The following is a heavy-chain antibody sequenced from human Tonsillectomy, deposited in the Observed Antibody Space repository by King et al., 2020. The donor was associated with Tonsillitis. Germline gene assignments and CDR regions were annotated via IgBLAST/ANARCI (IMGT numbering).Heavy chain of an antibody. CDR3: AKAFIGEDDF. CDR2: ISYDGITK. CDR1: GITLRDYG. Sequence: LVQSGGGVVRPGQALRLSCAASGITLRDYGMHWVRQAPGKGLEWLAVISYDGITKYYADSVKGRFTISRDNTKNTLFLQMSSLRTEDTAVYYCAKAFIGEDDFWGQGTLVTVSS. J-gene: IGHJ4*02. V-gene: IGHV3-30*18.